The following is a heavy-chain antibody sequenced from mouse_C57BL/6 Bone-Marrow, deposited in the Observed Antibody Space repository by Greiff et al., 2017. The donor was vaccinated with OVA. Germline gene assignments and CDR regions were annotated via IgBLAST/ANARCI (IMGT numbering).Heavy chain of an antibody. CDR3: ARCYGRSHFDY. CDR1: GYTFTSYT. CDR2: INPSSGYT. V-gene: IGHV1-4*01. D-gene: IGHD1-1*01. Sequence: VKLQESGAELARPGASVKMSCKASGYTFTSYTMHWVKQRPGQGLEWIGYINPSSGYTKYNQKFKDKATLTADKSSSTAYMQLSSLTSEDSAVYDCARCYGRSHFDYWGQGTTLTVSS. J-gene: IGHJ2*01.